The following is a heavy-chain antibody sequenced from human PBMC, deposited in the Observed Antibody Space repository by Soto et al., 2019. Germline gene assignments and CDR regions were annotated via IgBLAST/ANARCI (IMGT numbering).Heavy chain of an antibody. V-gene: IGHV3-53*01. Sequence: GGSLRLSCAASGFTVSSNYMNWVRQAPGKGLEWVSVIYGGGNTYYAASLKGRFTIARDKSTNTLYLHMNSLNALETAVYYFDKYVRQQRGYYYFRIDVWGQGTTVTVSS. J-gene: IGHJ6*02. CDR3: DKYVRQQRGYYYFRIDV. D-gene: IGHD2-15*01. CDR2: IYGGGNT. CDR1: GFTVSSNY.